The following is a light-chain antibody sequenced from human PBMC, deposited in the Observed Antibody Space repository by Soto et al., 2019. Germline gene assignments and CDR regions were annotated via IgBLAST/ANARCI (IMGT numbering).Light chain of an antibody. CDR2: GAS. Sequence: EIVMTQSPATLSVSPGERVTLSCRASQSVPGDLACCHQKPGQPPRLLIYGASTRATDIPARFSGSGSGTECTLTISSVESEDFAVYYCQQYNNWPKTFGQGTKVEIK. V-gene: IGKV3-15*01. CDR1: QSVPGD. J-gene: IGKJ2*01. CDR3: QQYNNWPKT.